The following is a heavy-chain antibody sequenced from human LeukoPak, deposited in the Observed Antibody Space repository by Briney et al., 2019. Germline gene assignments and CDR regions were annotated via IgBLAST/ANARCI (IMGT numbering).Heavy chain of an antibody. J-gene: IGHJ4*02. D-gene: IGHD2-15*01. CDR2: INLDGGEK. Sequence: GGSLRLSCAASGFTFSSYWMSWVRQAPGKGLEWVANINLDGGEKYYVDSVKGRFTISRDNAKNTLYLQMNTLRVEDTAVYYCAALEDDYADYWGQGTLVTVSS. CDR3: AALEDDYADY. CDR1: GFTFSSYW. V-gene: IGHV3-7*01.